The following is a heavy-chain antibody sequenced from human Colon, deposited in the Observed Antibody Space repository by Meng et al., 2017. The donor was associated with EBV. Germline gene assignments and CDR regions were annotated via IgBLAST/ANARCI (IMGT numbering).Heavy chain of an antibody. CDR1: GGSFRDYY. CDR3: ARRGPSGNFSP. V-gene: IGHV4-34*01. D-gene: IGHD3-10*01. J-gene: IGHJ5*02. Sequence: QAQLQSWGPGLWRPSETLSRVCAVYGGSFRDYYWTWIRHPPGKGLEWIGEIDHRGNTKYNPSLKSRVTISLDTSKKQFSLKVSSVTAADSAVYYCARRGPSGNFSPWSQGALVTVSS. CDR2: IDHRGNT.